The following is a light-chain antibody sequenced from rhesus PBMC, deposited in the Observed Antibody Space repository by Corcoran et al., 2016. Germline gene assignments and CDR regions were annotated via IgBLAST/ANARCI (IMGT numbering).Light chain of an antibody. CDR3: QQGYNTPRT. Sequence: DIQMTQSPSSLSASVGEKVTITCRASQGISSWVAWYQQKPGKAPKLLIYAASSLKSGVPAWFSDSGSGTEYTLTISSLQPEDVATYYCQQGYNTPRTFGQGTKVEIK. J-gene: IGKJ1*01. V-gene: IGKV1-18*01. CDR2: AAS. CDR1: QGISSW.